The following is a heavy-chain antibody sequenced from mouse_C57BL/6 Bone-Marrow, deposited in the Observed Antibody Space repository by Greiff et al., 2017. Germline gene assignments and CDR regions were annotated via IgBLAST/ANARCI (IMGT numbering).Heavy chain of an antibody. D-gene: IGHD2-4*01. J-gene: IGHJ2*01. CDR2: ISSGGDYI. V-gene: IGHV5-9-1*02. Sequence: EVNVVESGEGLVKPGGSLKLSCAASGFTFSSYAMSWVRQTPEKRLEWVAYISSGGDYIYYADTVKGRFTISRDNARNTLYLQMSSLKSEDTAMYYCTRDGDYDYDYFDYWGQGTTLTVSS. CDR3: TRDGDYDYDYFDY. CDR1: GFTFSSYA.